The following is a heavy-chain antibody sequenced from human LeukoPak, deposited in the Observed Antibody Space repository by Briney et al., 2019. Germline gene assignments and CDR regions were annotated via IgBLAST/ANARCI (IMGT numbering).Heavy chain of an antibody. CDR3: ARGGAAFGFYYYYMDV. CDR2: IYYSGST. D-gene: IGHD2-15*01. J-gene: IGHJ6*03. V-gene: IGHV4-61*01. Sequence: SGTLSLTCAVSGGSISSSYYWSWIRQPPGKGLEWIGYIYYSGSTNYNPSLKSRVTISVDTSKNQFSLKLSSVTAADTAVYYCARGGAAFGFYYYYMDVWGKGTTVTVSS. CDR1: GGSISSSYY.